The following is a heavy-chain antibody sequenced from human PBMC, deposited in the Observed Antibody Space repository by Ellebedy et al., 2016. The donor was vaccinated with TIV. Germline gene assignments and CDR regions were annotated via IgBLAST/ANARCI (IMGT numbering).Heavy chain of an antibody. CDR3: ARDSAAGTRDNAFDI. D-gene: IGHD6-13*01. Sequence: GESLKISXAASGFTFSYYYMTWIRQAPGKGLEWVSYISSGITIYYADSVKGRFTISRDNAKNSLYLQMNSLRAEDTAVYYCARDSAAGTRDNAFDIWGQGTMVTVSS. CDR1: GFTFSYYY. CDR2: ISSGITI. V-gene: IGHV3-11*01. J-gene: IGHJ3*02.